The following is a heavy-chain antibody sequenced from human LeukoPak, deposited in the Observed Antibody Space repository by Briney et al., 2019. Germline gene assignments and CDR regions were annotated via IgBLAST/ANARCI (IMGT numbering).Heavy chain of an antibody. CDR2: MSYNVTT. J-gene: IGHJ4*02. Sequence: PSETLSLTCTVSGDSISSSRYYWGWIRQPPGQGLEWVGSMSYNVTTYYNPSLKSRVTISVDTSKNQFSLKLFSVTAADTAVYYCARDLGGYNYGYSFDYWGQGTLVTVSS. CDR3: ARDLGGYNYGYSFDY. D-gene: IGHD5-18*01. CDR1: GDSISSSRYY. V-gene: IGHV4-39*07.